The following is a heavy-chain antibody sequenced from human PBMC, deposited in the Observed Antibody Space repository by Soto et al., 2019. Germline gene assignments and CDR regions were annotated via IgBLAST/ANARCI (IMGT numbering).Heavy chain of an antibody. D-gene: IGHD3-22*01. V-gene: IGHV1-18*01. CDR3: AKTPHYDNSGYYSWFDL. CDR2: ISGYNGNT. CDR1: GYTFSTSG. J-gene: IGHJ5*02. Sequence: QVQLVQSAAEVKKPGASVKVSCKASGYTFSTSGISWVRQAPGQGLEWMGWISGYNGNTKYSQNFQGRVTMTTETSTDTAYMELRSLRSDDTAVYYCAKTPHYDNSGYYSWFDLWGQGTLVTVSS.